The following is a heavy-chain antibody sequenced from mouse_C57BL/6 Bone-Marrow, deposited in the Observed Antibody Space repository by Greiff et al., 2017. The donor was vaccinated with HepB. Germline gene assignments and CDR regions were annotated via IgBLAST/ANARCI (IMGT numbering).Heavy chain of an antibody. J-gene: IGHJ2*01. CDR1: GFNIKDYY. V-gene: IGHV1-81*01. D-gene: IGHD1-1*01. Sequence: QVQLQQSGAELVKPGASVKLSCTASGFNIKDYYMHWVKQRTGQGLEWIGEIYPRSGNTYYNEKFKGKATLTADKSSSTAYMELRSLTSEDSAVYFCARKGLYYGSNWGQGTTLTVSS. CDR2: IYPRSGNT. CDR3: ARKGLYYGSN.